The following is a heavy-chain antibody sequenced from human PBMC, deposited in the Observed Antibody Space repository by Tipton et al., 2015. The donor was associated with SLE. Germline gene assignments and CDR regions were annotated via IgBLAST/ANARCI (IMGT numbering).Heavy chain of an antibody. CDR2: IYYSGST. CDR3: AIFSRDGYNPEDY. D-gene: IGHD5-24*01. CDR1: GGSISSYY. Sequence: TLSLTCTVSGGSISSYYWSWIRQPPGKGLEWIGYIYYSGSTNYNPSLKSRVTISVDTSKNQFSLKLSSVTAADTAVYYCAIFSRDGYNPEDYWGQGTLVTVSS. J-gene: IGHJ4*02. V-gene: IGHV4-59*01.